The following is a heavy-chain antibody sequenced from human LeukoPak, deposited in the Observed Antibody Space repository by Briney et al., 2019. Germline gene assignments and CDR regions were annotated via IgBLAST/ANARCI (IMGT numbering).Heavy chain of an antibody. CDR2: ISPHNGVT. Sequence: ASVKVSCKASGYTFTDYSDYYVHWVRQAPGQGLEWMGWISPHNGVTNYAQKFQGRVTMTRDTSISTAYMELSSLKSDDTAVYYCAGSRGSGSYSTYYGMDVWGQGTTVTGSS. J-gene: IGHJ6*02. CDR1: GYTFTDYSDYY. D-gene: IGHD3-10*01. V-gene: IGHV1-2*02. CDR3: AGSRGSGSYSTYYGMDV.